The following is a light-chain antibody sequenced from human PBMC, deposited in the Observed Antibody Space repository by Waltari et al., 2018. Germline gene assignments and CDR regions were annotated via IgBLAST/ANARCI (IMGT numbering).Light chain of an antibody. CDR3: QSYDSSLSGSV. V-gene: IGLV1-40*01. Sequence: QSVLTQPPSVSGAPGQGVTIPCTGRSSPIAAGDALPLYQQLPGTAPNLLIYGNSNRPSGVPDRFSGSKSGTSASLAITGLQAEDEADYYCQSYDSSLSGSVFGGGTKLTVL. J-gene: IGLJ3*02. CDR1: SSPIAAGDA. CDR2: GNS.